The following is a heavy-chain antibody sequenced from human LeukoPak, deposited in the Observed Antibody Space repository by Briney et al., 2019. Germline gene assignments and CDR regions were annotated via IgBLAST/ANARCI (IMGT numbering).Heavy chain of an antibody. CDR3: ARHSSAWYGRLFDS. Sequence: SGTLSLTCNVSGGSISSFYWSWIRQPPGEGLEWIGYIYYSGSNNYNPSLKSRVTISVDTSNNQFSLILNSLTAADTAVYYCARHSSAWYGRLFDSWGHGTLVT. CDR2: IYYSGSN. D-gene: IGHD6-19*01. V-gene: IGHV4-59*08. J-gene: IGHJ5*01. CDR1: GGSISSFY.